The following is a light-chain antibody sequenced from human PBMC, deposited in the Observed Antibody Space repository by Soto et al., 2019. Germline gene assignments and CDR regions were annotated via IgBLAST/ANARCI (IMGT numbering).Light chain of an antibody. CDR3: MQSLQTPYT. CDR2: LGS. J-gene: IGKJ2*01. V-gene: IGKV2-28*01. CDR1: QSLLHSNGRNY. Sequence: DIVMTQSPLSLPVTPGEPASISCRSSQSLLHSNGRNYLDWYLQRPGQSPQLLIYLGSNRVSGVPDMFSGSGSGTDFALRISRVEPEDVGVYYCMQSLQTPYTFGQGTKLDVK.